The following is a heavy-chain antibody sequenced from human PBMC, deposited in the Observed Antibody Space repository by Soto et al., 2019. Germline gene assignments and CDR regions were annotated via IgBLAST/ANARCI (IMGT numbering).Heavy chain of an antibody. V-gene: IGHV1-46*03. D-gene: IGHD3-10*01. J-gene: IGHJ4*02. CDR1: GYTFTSYY. CDR2: INPFDGSR. CDR3: SRVDPGETSPFDH. Sequence: ASVKVSCKASGYTFTSYYIHGVRQAPGQGLEWMGWINPFDGSRMFAQSFQGRVTMTRDTSTSTVYMEVSSLRSEDTAVYYCSRVDPGETSPFDHWGQ.